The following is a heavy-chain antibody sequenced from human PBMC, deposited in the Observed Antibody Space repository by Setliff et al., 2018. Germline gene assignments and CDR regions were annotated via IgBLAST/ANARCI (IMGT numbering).Heavy chain of an antibody. V-gene: IGHV4-39*07. CDR2: IFYSGRT. Sequence: SSETLSLTCTVSGASITNINYYWGLIRQPPGKGLEWIGSIFYSGRTFYNPSLKSRVTISVDTSKNQFSLKLRSVTAADTAVYYCARGGTFRYFDLWGQGAPVTVSS. J-gene: IGHJ4*02. D-gene: IGHD5-12*01. CDR1: GASITNINYY. CDR3: ARGGTFRYFDL.